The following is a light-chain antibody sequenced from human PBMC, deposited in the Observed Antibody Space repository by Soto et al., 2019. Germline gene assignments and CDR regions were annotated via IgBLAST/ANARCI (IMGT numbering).Light chain of an antibody. Sequence: EIVMTQSPATLSVSPGERATLSCRASQSVSSYLAWYQQKPGQAPRLLIYDASNRATGIPARFSGSGSGTDFTLTISGLEPEDFAVYYCQQRSNWQTFGQGTKVDIK. J-gene: IGKJ1*01. CDR1: QSVSSY. CDR2: DAS. V-gene: IGKV3-11*01. CDR3: QQRSNWQT.